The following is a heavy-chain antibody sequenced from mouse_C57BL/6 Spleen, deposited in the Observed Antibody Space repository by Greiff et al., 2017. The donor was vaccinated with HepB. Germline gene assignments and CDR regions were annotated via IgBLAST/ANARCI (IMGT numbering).Heavy chain of an antibody. D-gene: IGHD2-3*01. CDR2: IWGVGST. Sequence: VMLVESGPGLVAPSQSLSITCTVSGFSLTSYGVDWVRQSPGKGLEWLGVIWGVGSTNYNSALKSRLSISKDNSKSQVFLKMNSLQTDDTAMYYCARHDGYYGVKDAMDYWGQGTSVTVSS. CDR1: GFSLTSYG. V-gene: IGHV2-6*01. CDR3: ARHDGYYGVKDAMDY. J-gene: IGHJ4*01.